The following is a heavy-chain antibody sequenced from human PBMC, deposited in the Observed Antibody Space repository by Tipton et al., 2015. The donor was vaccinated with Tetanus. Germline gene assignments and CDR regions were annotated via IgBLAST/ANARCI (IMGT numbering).Heavy chain of an antibody. D-gene: IGHD2-15*01. CDR1: GFTVSSNY. V-gene: IGHV3-66*03. CDR2: IYSCGST. CDR3: ARGWHSDPKGYCSGGTPLDY. Sequence: GSLRLSRAASGFTVSSNYMSWVRQAPGKGLEWVSVIYSCGSTYYADSVKGRFTISRDNSKNTLYLQMNSLRAEDTAVYYCARGWHSDPKGYCSGGTPLDYWGQGTLVTVSS. J-gene: IGHJ4*02.